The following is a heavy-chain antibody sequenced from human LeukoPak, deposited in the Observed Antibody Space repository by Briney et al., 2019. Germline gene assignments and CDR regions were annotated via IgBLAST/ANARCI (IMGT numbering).Heavy chain of an antibody. CDR1: GFTFSSYG. CDR3: ASHSSGWYALPFDY. Sequence: PGRSLRLSCAASGFTFSSYGMHWVRQAPGKGLEWVAVISYDGSNKYYADSVKGRFTISRDNPKNTLYLQMNSLRAEDTAVYYCASHSSGWYALPFDYWGQGTLVTVSS. J-gene: IGHJ4*02. D-gene: IGHD6-19*01. CDR2: ISYDGSNK. V-gene: IGHV3-30*03.